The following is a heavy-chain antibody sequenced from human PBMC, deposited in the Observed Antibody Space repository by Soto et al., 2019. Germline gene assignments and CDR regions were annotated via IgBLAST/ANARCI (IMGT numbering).Heavy chain of an antibody. V-gene: IGHV1-18*01. D-gene: IGHD5-12*01. J-gene: IGHJ5*02. Sequence: QVHLVQSGVEVKTPGASVKVSCQASGYTFFTYDISWVRQAPGQGREWMGWISNYSGDTKYAQKFQSIVTMTTDTSTTTAYMAQRSLRSDDTAVYSCARHHGPTTSENWFYPWGQGTLVTVSS. CDR2: ISNYSGDT. CDR1: GYTFFTYD. CDR3: ARHHGPTTSENWFYP.